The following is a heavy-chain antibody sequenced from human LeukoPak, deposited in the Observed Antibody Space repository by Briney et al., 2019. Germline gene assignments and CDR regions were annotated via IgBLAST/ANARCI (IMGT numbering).Heavy chain of an antibody. Sequence: ASVKVSCKASGYTFTNYTMHWVRQAPGQRLEWMGWINAGNGNTKYSQKLQGRVTMTTDTSTSTAYMELRGLRSDDTAVYYCARHYDILTGYEDIDGMDVWGQGTTVTVSS. J-gene: IGHJ6*02. V-gene: IGHV1-3*01. CDR2: INAGNGNT. CDR3: ARHYDILTGYEDIDGMDV. D-gene: IGHD3-9*01. CDR1: GYTFTNYT.